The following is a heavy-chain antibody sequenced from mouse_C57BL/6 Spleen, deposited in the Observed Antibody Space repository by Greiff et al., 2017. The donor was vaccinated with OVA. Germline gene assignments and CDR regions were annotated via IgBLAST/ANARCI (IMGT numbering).Heavy chain of an antibody. J-gene: IGHJ1*03. Sequence: EVKLQESGPVLVKPGASVKMSCKASGYTFTDYYMNWVKQSHGKSLEWIGVINPYNGGTSYNQKFKGKATLTVDKSSSTAYMELNSLTSEDSAVYYCARFPITTDWYFDVWGTGTTVTVSS. D-gene: IGHD1-2*01. CDR1: GYTFTDYY. V-gene: IGHV1-19*01. CDR3: ARFPITTDWYFDV. CDR2: INPYNGGT.